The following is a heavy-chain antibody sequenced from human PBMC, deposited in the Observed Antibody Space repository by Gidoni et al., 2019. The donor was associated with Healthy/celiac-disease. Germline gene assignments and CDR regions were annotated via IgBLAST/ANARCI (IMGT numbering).Heavy chain of an antibody. V-gene: IGHV3-30*18. J-gene: IGHJ4*02. CDR2: ISYDGSNK. Sequence: QVQLVESGGGVVQPGRSLRLSCAASGFPFSSYGMHWVRPAPGKGLEWVAVISYDGSNKYYADSVKGRFTISRDNSKNTLYLQMNSLRAEDTAVYYCAKDQGGSGWDCDYWGQGTLVTVSS. CDR3: AKDQGGSGWDCDY. CDR1: GFPFSSYG. D-gene: IGHD6-19*01.